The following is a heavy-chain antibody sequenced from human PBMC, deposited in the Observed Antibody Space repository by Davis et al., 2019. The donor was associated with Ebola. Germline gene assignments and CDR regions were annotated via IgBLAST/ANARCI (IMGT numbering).Heavy chain of an antibody. CDR3: ARDRVPSDYYDSSGYYSVRYYYGMDV. D-gene: IGHD3-22*01. V-gene: IGHV1-69*13. J-gene: IGHJ6*02. CDR1: GGTFSSYA. Sequence: SVQVSCKASGGTFSSYAISWVRQAPGQGLEWMGGIIPIFGTANYAQKFQGRVTITADESTSTAYMELSSLRSEDTAVYYCARDRVPSDYYDSSGYYSVRYYYGMDVWGQGTTVTVSS. CDR2: IIPIFGTA.